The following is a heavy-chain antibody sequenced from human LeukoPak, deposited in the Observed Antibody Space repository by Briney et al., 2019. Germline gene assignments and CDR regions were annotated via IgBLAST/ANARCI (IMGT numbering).Heavy chain of an antibody. D-gene: IGHD2-21*02. CDR2: IYSGGST. V-gene: IGHV3-53*01. CDR1: RFTFSTNY. Sequence: GGSLRLSCTASRFTFSTNYMSWVRQAPGKGLEWVSVIYSGGSTYYADSVKGRFTISRDNSKNTLYLQMNSLRAEDTAVYYCARGRGDFPNWFDPWGQGTLVTVSS. CDR3: ARGRGDFPNWFDP. J-gene: IGHJ5*02.